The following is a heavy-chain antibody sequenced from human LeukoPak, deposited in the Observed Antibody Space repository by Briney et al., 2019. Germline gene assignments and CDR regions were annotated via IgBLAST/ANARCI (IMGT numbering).Heavy chain of an antibody. Sequence: AGSLRRYCAASGFTFSSFAMSWVAQAPGKGLEWGSAISGSGGSTYYAASVKGRFTISRDNSKNTLYLQMNSLRAEDTAVYYCAKDYYFDYWGQGALVTVSS. CDR3: AKDYYFDY. J-gene: IGHJ4*02. V-gene: IGHV3-23*01. CDR2: ISGSGGST. CDR1: GFTFSSFA.